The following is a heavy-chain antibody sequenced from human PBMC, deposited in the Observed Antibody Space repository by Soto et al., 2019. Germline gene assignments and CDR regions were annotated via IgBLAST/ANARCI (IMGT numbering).Heavy chain of an antibody. CDR3: AHRRRIGEVAYSAWFDP. Sequence: KSGPTLVNPTQTLTLTCTFSGFSLSTGGVGVGWIRQPPGKALEWLAAIYWNDDKRYSSSLKNRLTITKDTSKNQVVLTMTNMDPVDTATYYCAHRRRIGEVAYSAWFDPWGEGTLVTVSS. CDR1: GFSLSTGGVG. D-gene: IGHD4-4*01. J-gene: IGHJ5*02. CDR2: IYWNDDK. V-gene: IGHV2-5*01.